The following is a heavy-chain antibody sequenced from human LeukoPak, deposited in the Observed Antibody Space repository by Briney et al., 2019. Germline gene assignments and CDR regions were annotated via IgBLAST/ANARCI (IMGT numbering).Heavy chain of an antibody. Sequence: SETLSLTCTVSGGSISSYYWSWIRQPPGKGLEWIGYIYYSGSTNYNPSLKSRVTISVDTSKNQFSLKLSSVTAADTAVYYCARDRPMVRGVSSNWFGPWGQGTLVTVSS. J-gene: IGHJ5*02. CDR2: IYYSGST. V-gene: IGHV4-59*01. CDR3: ARDRPMVRGVSSNWFGP. D-gene: IGHD3-10*01. CDR1: GGSISSYY.